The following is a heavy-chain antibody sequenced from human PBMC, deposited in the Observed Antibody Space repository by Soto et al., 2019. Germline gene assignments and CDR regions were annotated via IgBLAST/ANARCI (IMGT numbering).Heavy chain of an antibody. Sequence: QVHLVESGGGVVQPGTSLRLSCVGSGFTFRSYVIHWVRQAPGKGLEWVALTSYDGSNKYYDDSVKGRFTISRDNSRNTVDLKMDSLRLEDSALYYCARWGTTGGLDVWGQGTLVSVSS. J-gene: IGHJ4*02. V-gene: IGHV3-30*19. D-gene: IGHD3-16*01. CDR3: ARWGTTGGLDV. CDR1: GFTFRSYV. CDR2: TSYDGSNK.